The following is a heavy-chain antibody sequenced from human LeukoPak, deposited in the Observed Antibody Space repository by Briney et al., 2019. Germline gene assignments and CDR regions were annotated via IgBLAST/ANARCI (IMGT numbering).Heavy chain of an antibody. J-gene: IGHJ6*02. CDR1: GLTFSSYA. D-gene: IGHD4-23*01. CDR2: ISVSGGST. V-gene: IGHV3-23*01. CDR3: AKFRAPGGNPYYYGMDV. Sequence: GGSLRLSCAASGLTFSSYAMSWVRQAPGKGLEWVSAISVSGGSTYYADSVKGRFTISRDNSKNTLYLQMNSLGAEDTAIYYCAKFRAPGGNPYYYGMDVWGQGTTVTVSS.